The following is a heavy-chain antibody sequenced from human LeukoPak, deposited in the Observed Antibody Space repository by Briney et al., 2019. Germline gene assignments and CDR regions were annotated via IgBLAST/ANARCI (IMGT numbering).Heavy chain of an antibody. CDR2: IIPILGIA. CDR1: GGTFSSYA. J-gene: IGHJ4*02. V-gene: IGHV1-69*04. D-gene: IGHD5-12*01. CDR3: ASSGYDSS. Sequence: SVKVSCKASGGTFSSYAISWVRQAPGQGLEWMGRIIPILGIANYTQKFQGRVTITADKSTSTAYMELSSLRSEDTAVYYCASSGYDSSWGQGTLVTVSS.